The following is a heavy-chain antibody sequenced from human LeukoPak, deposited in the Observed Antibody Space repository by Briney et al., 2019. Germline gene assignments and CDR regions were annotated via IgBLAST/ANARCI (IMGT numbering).Heavy chain of an antibody. J-gene: IGHJ4*02. CDR2: ISGSGGST. V-gene: IGHV3-23*01. D-gene: IGHD6-19*01. CDR1: GFTFSSYA. CDR3: AICIAEAGTGPPDY. Sequence: GGSLRLSCAASGFTFSSYAMSWVRQAPGKGLEWVSAISGSGGSTYYADSVKGRFTISRDNSKNTLYLQMNSLRAEDTAVYYCAICIAEAGTGPPDYWGQGTLVTVSS.